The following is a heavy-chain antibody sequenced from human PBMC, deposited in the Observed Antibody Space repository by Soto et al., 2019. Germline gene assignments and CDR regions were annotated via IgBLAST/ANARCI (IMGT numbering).Heavy chain of an antibody. V-gene: IGHV3-30-3*01. D-gene: IGHD1-26*01. CDR2: ISYDGSNK. Sequence: QVQLVESGGGVVQPGRSLRLSCAASGFTFSSYAMHWVRQAPGKGLEWVAVISYDGSNKYYADSVKGRFTISRDNSKNTLYLQMNSLRAEDTAVYYCARDRMEWELLHYFDYWGQGTLVTVSS. CDR3: ARDRMEWELLHYFDY. CDR1: GFTFSSYA. J-gene: IGHJ4*02.